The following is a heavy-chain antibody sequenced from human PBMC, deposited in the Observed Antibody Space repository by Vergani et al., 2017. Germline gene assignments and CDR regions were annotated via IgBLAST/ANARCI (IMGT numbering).Heavy chain of an antibody. V-gene: IGHV3-53*01. J-gene: IGHJ4*02. Sequence: EVQLVESEGGLIQPGGSLRLSCAASGFTVSSNYMSWVRQAPGKGLEWVSVIYSGGSTYYADSVKGRFTISRDNSKNTLYLQMNSLRAEDTAVYYCAREGDDYGDYPFGYWGQGTLVTVSS. CDR2: IYSGGST. CDR3: AREGDDYGDYPFGY. D-gene: IGHD4-17*01. CDR1: GFTVSSNY.